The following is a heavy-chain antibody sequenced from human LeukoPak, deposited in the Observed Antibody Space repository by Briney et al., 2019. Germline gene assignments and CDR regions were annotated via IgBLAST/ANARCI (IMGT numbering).Heavy chain of an antibody. Sequence: GGSLRLSCAASGFTFSSYSMNWVRQAPGEGLEWVSSISSSSSYIYYADSVKGRFTISRDNAKNSLYLQMNSLRAEDTAVYYCASRGRVAAAGILPWGQGTLVTVSS. D-gene: IGHD6-13*01. V-gene: IGHV3-21*01. J-gene: IGHJ5*02. CDR1: GFTFSSYS. CDR2: ISSSSSYI. CDR3: ASRGRVAAAGILP.